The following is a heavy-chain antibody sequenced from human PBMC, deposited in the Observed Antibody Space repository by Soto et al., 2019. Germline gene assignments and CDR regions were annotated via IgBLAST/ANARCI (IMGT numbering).Heavy chain of an antibody. Sequence: ASVKVSCKASGYTFTSYGISWVRQAPGQGLEWMGWISAYNGNTNYAQKLQGRVTMTTDTSTSTAYMELRSLRSDDTAVYYCAGFGGVIVNSLLFDYWGQGTLVTVSS. CDR3: AGFGGVIVNSLLFDY. J-gene: IGHJ4*02. D-gene: IGHD3-16*02. CDR2: ISAYNGNT. CDR1: GYTFTSYG. V-gene: IGHV1-18*04.